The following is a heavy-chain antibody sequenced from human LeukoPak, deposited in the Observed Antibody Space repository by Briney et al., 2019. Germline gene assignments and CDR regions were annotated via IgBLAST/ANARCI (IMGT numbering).Heavy chain of an antibody. CDR1: GGSISTSGSY. CDR3: ARDPNGMDV. Sequence: PSETLSLTCTVSGGSISTSGSYWAWIRQPPGKGLEWIGYIYYSGSTYYNPSLKSRVTISVDTSKNQFSLKLSSVTAADTAVYYCARDPNGMDVWGQGTTVTVSS. V-gene: IGHV4-30-4*08. CDR2: IYYSGST. J-gene: IGHJ6*02.